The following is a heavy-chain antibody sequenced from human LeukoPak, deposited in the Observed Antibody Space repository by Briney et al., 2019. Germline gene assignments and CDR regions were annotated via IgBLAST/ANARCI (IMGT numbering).Heavy chain of an antibody. D-gene: IGHD6-13*01. Sequence: PGGSLRLSCGASGFTFDDYGMSWVRQAPGKGLEWVSGINWNGGSTGYADSVKGRFTISRDNAKNSLYLQMNSLRAEDTALYYCATARAAYSSSWRFAWFDPWGQGTLVTVSS. J-gene: IGHJ5*02. V-gene: IGHV3-20*04. CDR3: ATARAAYSSSWRFAWFDP. CDR1: GFTFDDYG. CDR2: INWNGGST.